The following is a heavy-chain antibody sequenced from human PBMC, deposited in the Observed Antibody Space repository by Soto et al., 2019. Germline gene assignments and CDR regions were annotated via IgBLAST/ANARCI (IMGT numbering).Heavy chain of an antibody. CDR3: ARDLADIVVVTGLYYYYGMDV. V-gene: IGHV3-11*06. CDR2: ISSSSSYT. J-gene: IGHJ6*02. CDR1: GFTSSDYY. D-gene: IGHD2-21*02. Sequence: GGSLRLSCAASGFTSSDYYMSWIRQAPGKGLEWVSYISSSSSYTNYADSVKGRFTISRDNAKNSLYLQMNSLRAEDTAVYYCARDLADIVVVTGLYYYYGMDVWGQGTTVTVSS.